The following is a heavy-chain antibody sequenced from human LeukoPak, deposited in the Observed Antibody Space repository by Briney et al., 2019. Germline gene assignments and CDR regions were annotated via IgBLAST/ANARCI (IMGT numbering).Heavy chain of an antibody. CDR2: IIPIFGTA. CDR1: GGTFSSYA. CDR3: ARPDIVVVPAATVPADYYYYMDV. V-gene: IGHV1-69*05. Sequence: SVKVSCKASGGTFSSYAISWVRQAPGQGLEWMGGIIPIFGTANYAHKFQGRVTNTTDESTSTAYMELSSLRSEDTAVYYCARPDIVVVPAATVPADYYYYMDVWGKGTTVTVSS. D-gene: IGHD2-2*01. J-gene: IGHJ6*03.